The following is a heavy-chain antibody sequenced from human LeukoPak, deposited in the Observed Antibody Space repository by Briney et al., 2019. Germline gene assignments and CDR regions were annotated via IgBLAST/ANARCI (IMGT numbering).Heavy chain of an antibody. V-gene: IGHV3-74*01. CDR1: GFTFTMYW. CDR2: ITSDGSAT. D-gene: IGHD2-15*01. Sequence: GGSLRLSCAVSGFTFTMYWMHWVRQGLGKGLEWVSRITSDGSATGYADSVKGRFTISRDNAKNTLYLQMNSLRAEDTAVYYCARDASPGYFDLWGRGTLLIVSS. J-gene: IGHJ2*01. CDR3: ARDASPGYFDL.